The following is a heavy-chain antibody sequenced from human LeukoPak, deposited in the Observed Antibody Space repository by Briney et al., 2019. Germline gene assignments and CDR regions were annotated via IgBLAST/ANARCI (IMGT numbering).Heavy chain of an antibody. Sequence: SETLSLTCTVSGGSISSYYWSWIRQPAGKGLEWIGHIYTSGSTNYNPSLKSRVTMSVDTSKNQFSLKLSSVTAADTAVYYCARRGAAAGTFYFDYWGQGTLVTVSS. D-gene: IGHD6-13*01. V-gene: IGHV4-4*07. J-gene: IGHJ4*02. CDR2: IYTSGST. CDR1: GGSISSYY. CDR3: ARRGAAAGTFYFDY.